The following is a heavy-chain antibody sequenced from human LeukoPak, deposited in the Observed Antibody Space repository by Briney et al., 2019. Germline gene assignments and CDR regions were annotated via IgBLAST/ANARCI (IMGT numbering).Heavy chain of an antibody. CDR2: ISNSGGST. CDR3: AKRGVVIRVILVGFHKEAYYFDS. V-gene: IGHV3-23*01. J-gene: IGHJ4*02. Sequence: GGSLRLSCAVSGITLSNYGMSWVRQAPGKGLEWVAGISNSGGSTNYADSVKGRFTISRDNPKNTLYLQMNSLRAEDTAVYFCAKRGVVIRVILVGFHKEAYYFDSWGQGALVTVSS. CDR1: GITLSNYG. D-gene: IGHD3-22*01.